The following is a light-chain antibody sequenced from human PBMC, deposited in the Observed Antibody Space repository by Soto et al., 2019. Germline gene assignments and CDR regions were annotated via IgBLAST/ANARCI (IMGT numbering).Light chain of an antibody. J-gene: IGKJ5*01. Sequence: EIVLTQSPGTLSLSPGERATLSCIASQSVSGSYLAWYQQKPGQAPKLIIHGASSRAAGIPDRFNGTGSGTDFTLTISSLEPEDFAVYYCQQYVGSAGITFGQGTRLE. CDR3: QQYVGSAGIT. CDR2: GAS. CDR1: QSVSGSY. V-gene: IGKV3-20*01.